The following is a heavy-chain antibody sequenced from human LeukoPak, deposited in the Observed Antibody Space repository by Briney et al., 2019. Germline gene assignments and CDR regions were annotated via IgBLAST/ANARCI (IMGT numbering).Heavy chain of an antibody. J-gene: IGHJ1*01. V-gene: IGHV4-59*01. Sequence: SETLSLTCTVSGGSISSYYWSWIRQPPGKGLEWIGYIYYSGSTNYNPSLKSRVTMSVDTSKNQFSLKLSSVTAADTAVYYCASSWYGEYFQHWGQGTLVTVSS. CDR1: GGSISSYY. D-gene: IGHD6-13*01. CDR2: IYYSGST. CDR3: ASSWYGEYFQH.